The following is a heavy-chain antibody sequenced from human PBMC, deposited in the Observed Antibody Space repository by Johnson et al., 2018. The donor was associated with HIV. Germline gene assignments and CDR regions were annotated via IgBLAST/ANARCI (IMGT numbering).Heavy chain of an antibody. CDR2: ISYDGTTK. CDR3: ARDEQLSLGGTVGYDAFDI. Sequence: QEKLVESGGGVDQPGRSLRLSCAASGFTFNSYAMHWVCQAPGKGLEWVAVISYDGTTKYYADSVKGRFTISRDNSKNTLYLQMDSLRVDDTAVDYCARDEQLSLGGTVGYDAFDIWGLGTMLTVSS. V-gene: IGHV3-30-3*01. D-gene: IGHD5-18*01. J-gene: IGHJ3*02. CDR1: GFTFNSYA.